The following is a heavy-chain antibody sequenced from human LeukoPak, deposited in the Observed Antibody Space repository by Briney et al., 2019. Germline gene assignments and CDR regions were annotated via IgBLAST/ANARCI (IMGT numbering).Heavy chain of an antibody. CDR2: IKSKTDGGTT. D-gene: IGHD6-13*01. CDR1: GFTVSSNY. V-gene: IGHV3-15*01. J-gene: IGHJ4*02. Sequence: GGSLRLSCAASGFTVSSNYMSWVRQAPGKGLEWVGRIKSKTDGGTTDYAAPVKGRFTISRDDSKNTLYLQMNSLKTEDTAVYYCTTGELGIDYWGQGTLVTVSS. CDR3: TTGELGIDY.